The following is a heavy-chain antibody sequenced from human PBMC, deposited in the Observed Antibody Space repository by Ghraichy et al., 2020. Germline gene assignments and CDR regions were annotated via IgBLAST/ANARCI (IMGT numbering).Heavy chain of an antibody. Sequence: ASVKVSCKASGYTFTSYGISWVRQAPGQGLEWMGWISAYNGNTNYAQKLQGRVTMTTDTSTSTAYMELRSLRSDDTAVYYCASNQDNSNSMYYYYYYGMDVWGQGTTVTVSS. CDR2: ISAYNGNT. V-gene: IGHV1-18*01. J-gene: IGHJ6*02. D-gene: IGHD4-11*01. CDR3: ASNQDNSNSMYYYYYYGMDV. CDR1: GYTFTSYG.